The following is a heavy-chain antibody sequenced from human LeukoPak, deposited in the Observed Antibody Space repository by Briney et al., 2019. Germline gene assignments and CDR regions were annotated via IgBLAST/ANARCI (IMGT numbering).Heavy chain of an antibody. J-gene: IGHJ4*02. CDR2: ISSSSSTI. D-gene: IGHD4-11*01. V-gene: IGHV3-48*01. CDR1: GFTFGSYS. CDR3: ARGASDYRKIYYFDY. Sequence: PGGSLRLSCAASGFTFGSYSMNWVRQAPGKGLEWVSYISSSSSTIYYADSVKGRFTISRDNAKNSLYLQMNSLRAEDTAVYYCARGASDYRKIYYFDYWGQGTLVTVSS.